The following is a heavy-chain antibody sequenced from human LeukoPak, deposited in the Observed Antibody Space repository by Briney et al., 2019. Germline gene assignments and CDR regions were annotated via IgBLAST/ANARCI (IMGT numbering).Heavy chain of an antibody. CDR1: GITFSSYW. Sequence: PGGSLRLSCVVSGITFSSYWMSWVRQAPGKGLEWVANIKQDGSDKYYVDSVEGRFTISRDNAKNSLYLQMNSLRAEDTAVYYCAGEVWVKYDFWSGYSDYWGQGTPVTVSS. CDR3: AGEVWVKYDFWSGYSDY. J-gene: IGHJ4*02. CDR2: IKQDGSDK. V-gene: IGHV3-7*01. D-gene: IGHD3-3*01.